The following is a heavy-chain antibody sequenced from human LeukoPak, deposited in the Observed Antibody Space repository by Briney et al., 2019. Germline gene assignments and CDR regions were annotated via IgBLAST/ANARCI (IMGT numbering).Heavy chain of an antibody. D-gene: IGHD2-15*01. CDR2: ISGSGGST. J-gene: IGHJ4*02. CDR3: AKPRGIVVVVAAILDY. CDR1: GFTFSSYA. V-gene: IGHV3-23*01. Sequence: GGSLRLSCAASGFTFSSYAMSWVRQAPGKGLEWVSAISGSGGSTYYADSVKGRFTISRDNSKNTLYLQTNSLRAEDTAVYYCAKPRGIVVVVAAILDYWGQGTLVTVSS.